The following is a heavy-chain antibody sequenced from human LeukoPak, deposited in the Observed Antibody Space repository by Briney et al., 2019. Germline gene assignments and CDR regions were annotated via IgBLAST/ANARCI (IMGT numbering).Heavy chain of an antibody. J-gene: IGHJ3*02. CDR2: ISGSGGST. D-gene: IGHD3-10*01. CDR1: GFTFSSYA. CDR3: AKDLRDGSGSYFAFDI. V-gene: IGHV3-23*01. Sequence: GGSLRLSCAASGFTFSSYAMSWVRQAPGKGLEWVSAISGSGGSTYYADSVKGRFTISRDNSKNTLYLQMNSLTAEDTAVYYCAKDLRDGSGSYFAFDIWGQGTMVTVSS.